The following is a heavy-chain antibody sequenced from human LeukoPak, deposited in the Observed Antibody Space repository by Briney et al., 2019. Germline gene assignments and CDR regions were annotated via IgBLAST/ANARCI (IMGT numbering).Heavy chain of an antibody. V-gene: IGHV3-53*01. CDR3: AKYFVGTGNFRGGDY. D-gene: IGHD3-9*01. J-gene: IGHJ4*02. CDR1: GFTVSSNY. Sequence: GGSLRLSCAASGFTVSSNYMSWVRQAPGKGLEWVSVIYSGGSTYYADYVKGGFTISRDNSKNKLYLQMNRLRAKDTALYYCAKYFVGTGNFRGGDYWGQGTLVTVSS. CDR2: IYSGGST.